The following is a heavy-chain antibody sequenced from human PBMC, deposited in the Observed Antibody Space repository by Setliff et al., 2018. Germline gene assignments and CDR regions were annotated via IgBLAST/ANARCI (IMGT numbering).Heavy chain of an antibody. V-gene: IGHV3-21*01. J-gene: IGHJ6*03. CDR2: ISSSSSYI. CDR1: GFTFSSYS. Sequence: GESLKISCAASGFTFSSYSMNWVRQAPGKGLEWVSSISSSSSYIYYADSVKGRFTISRDNAKNSLHLQMNSLRAEDTAVYYCARDGNYYYYYMDVWGKGTTVTVSS. CDR3: ARDGNYYYYYMDV.